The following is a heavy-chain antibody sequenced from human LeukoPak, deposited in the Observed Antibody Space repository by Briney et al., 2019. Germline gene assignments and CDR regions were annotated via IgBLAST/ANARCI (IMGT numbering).Heavy chain of an antibody. D-gene: IGHD6-6*01. CDR3: ARDSSSPKGQAFDI. Sequence: SVKVSCKVSGVTFSSYAISWVRRAPGPGLECMGGIIPIFGTANYAQTFQGRVTITADESTSTAYMELSSLRSGDTAVYYCARDSSSPKGQAFDIWGQGAKVTVSS. CDR1: GVTFSSYA. J-gene: IGHJ3*02. V-gene: IGHV1-69*13. CDR2: IIPIFGTA.